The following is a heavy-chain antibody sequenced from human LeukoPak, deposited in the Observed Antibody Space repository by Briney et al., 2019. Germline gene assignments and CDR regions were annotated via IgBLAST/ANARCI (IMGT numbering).Heavy chain of an antibody. D-gene: IGHD1-26*01. CDR1: GYRFTTYW. Sequence: GESLMISCKVSGYRFTTYWIGWVRQMPGKGLEWMGVIYPGDSDTRYSPSFQGQVTISADKSISTAYLQWNSLKASDTAMYYCARRAAESELLDYLGQGTLVTVSS. V-gene: IGHV5-51*01. CDR2: IYPGDSDT. CDR3: ARRAAESELLDY. J-gene: IGHJ4*02.